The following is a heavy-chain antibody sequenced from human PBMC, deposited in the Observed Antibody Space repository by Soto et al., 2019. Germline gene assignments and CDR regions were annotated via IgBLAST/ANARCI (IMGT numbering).Heavy chain of an antibody. CDR1: GYTFTTYY. J-gene: IGHJ4*02. CDR2: INPSSGST. V-gene: IGHV1-46*03. Sequence: QVQLVQSGAEVKKPGASVKVSCKASGYTFTTYYIHWVRQAPGQGLEWMGIINPSSGSTCSAQKLQGRVTMTRDTSTSTVYMELSSLRSDDTAVYYCSRAPFASGSGWYDYWGQGTLVTVSS. CDR3: SRAPFASGSGWYDY. D-gene: IGHD6-19*01.